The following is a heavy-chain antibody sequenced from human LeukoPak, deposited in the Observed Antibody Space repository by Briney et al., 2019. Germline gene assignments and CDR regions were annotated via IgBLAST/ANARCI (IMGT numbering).Heavy chain of an antibody. J-gene: IGHJ4*02. D-gene: IGHD3-9*01. CDR3: ARERSYFDDY. CDR2: ISYDGGNK. V-gene: IGHV3-30-3*01. Sequence: GGSLRLSCAASGFTFSSYAMHWVRQAPGKGLEWVAVISYDGGNKYYADSVKGRFTISRDNSKNTLYLQMNSLRAEDTAVYYCARERSYFDDYWGQGTLVTVSS. CDR1: GFTFSSYA.